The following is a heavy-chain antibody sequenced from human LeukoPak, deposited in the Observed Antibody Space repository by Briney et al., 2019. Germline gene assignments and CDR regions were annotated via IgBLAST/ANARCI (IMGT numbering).Heavy chain of an antibody. J-gene: IGHJ4*02. D-gene: IGHD5-24*01. CDR3: ARDYNWAFDY. Sequence: GGSLRLSCAASGFTFSFYSMNWVRQAPGKGLEWVSYISGPGSPIEYADSVKGRFTIYRDNAKHSLFRQMDSLRDEDTAVYYCARDYNWAFDYWGQGTPVTVSS. CDR2: ISGPGSPI. V-gene: IGHV3-48*02. CDR1: GFTFSFYS.